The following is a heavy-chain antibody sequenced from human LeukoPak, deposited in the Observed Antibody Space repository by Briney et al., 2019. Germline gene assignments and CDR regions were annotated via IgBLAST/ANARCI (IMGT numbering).Heavy chain of an antibody. CDR3: ARERGLWPTYDYCMDV. CDR2: IYTSGST. CDR1: GGSINTYY. J-gene: IGHJ6*03. V-gene: IGHV4-4*07. Sequence: SETLSLTCTVSGGSINTYYWSWIRQTARKGLEWIGRIYTSGSTDYNPSLRGRVTMSVDTSKNQFSLKLNSETAADTAVYYCARERGLWPTYDYCMDVWGKGTTVTVSS. D-gene: IGHD3-16*01.